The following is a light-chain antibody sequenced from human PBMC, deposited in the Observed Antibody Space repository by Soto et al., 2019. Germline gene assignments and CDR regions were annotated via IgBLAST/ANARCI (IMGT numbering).Light chain of an antibody. CDR2: GAS. CDR1: QSVSSSY. J-gene: IGKJ1*01. CDR3: QQYGSSPPFT. Sequence: EIVLTQSPGTLSLSPGERATLSFRSSQSVSSSYLAWYQQKPGQAPRLLIYGASGRATGIPDRFGGSGSGTDFTLTISRLEPEDFAVYYCQQYGSSPPFTFGQGTKVDIK. V-gene: IGKV3-20*01.